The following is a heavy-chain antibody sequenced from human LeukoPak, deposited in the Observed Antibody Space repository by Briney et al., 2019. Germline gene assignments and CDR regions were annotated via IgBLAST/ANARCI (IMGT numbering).Heavy chain of an antibody. CDR1: GYTFTHQW. CDR2: IYPRDSDT. D-gene: IGHD3-16*01. V-gene: IGHV5-51*01. CDR3: ARHSDVLGAI. Sequence: GESLKISCKASGYTFTHQWIGWVRQKSGSGLEWRGIIYPRDSDTRYSPSFQGHVSISADPSTNTAYPEWSRLDASDAAIYYCARHSDVLGAIWGQGTLVTVSS. J-gene: IGHJ4*02.